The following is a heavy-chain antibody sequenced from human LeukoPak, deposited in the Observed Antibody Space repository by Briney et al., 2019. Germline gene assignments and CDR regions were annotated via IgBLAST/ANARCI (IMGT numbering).Heavy chain of an antibody. J-gene: IGHJ4*02. CDR3: ARASWVSSADAVW. CDR1: GLSFSSFA. Sequence: GGSLTLSGAASGLSFSSFAMSWFRQAPARGLKCLSSMKGTGETFYADSVRGRFTLSRDDSRNTVYLQLNNLRVEDTAVYYCARASWVSSADAVWWGQGTVVTVSS. V-gene: IGHV3-23*01. D-gene: IGHD3-16*01. CDR2: MKGTGET.